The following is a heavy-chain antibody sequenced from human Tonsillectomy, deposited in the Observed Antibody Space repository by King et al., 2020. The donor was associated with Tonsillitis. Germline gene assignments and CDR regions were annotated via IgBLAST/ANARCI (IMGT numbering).Heavy chain of an antibody. D-gene: IGHD3-10*01. V-gene: IGHV4-34*01. CDR2: TNHSGST. CDR3: ASISEGHYHGPGAHNASSCVDP. Sequence: VQLQQWGAGLLKPSETLSLTCAVYGGSFSDYYWSWIRQAPGKGLEWIGETNHSGSTNYNPSLKSRVPISVDTSKNQFSLKVSSVTAADTAVYYCASISEGHYHGPGAHNASSCVDPWGQGTLVTVSS. CDR1: GGSFSDYY. J-gene: IGHJ5*02.